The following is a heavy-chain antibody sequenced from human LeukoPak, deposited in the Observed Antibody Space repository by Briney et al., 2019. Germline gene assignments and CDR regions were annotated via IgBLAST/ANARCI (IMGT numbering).Heavy chain of an antibody. Sequence: ASVKVSCKASGYTFTSYGISWVRQAPGQGLEWMGWISAYNGNTNYAQKLQGRVTMTTDTSASTAYMELSSLRSEDMAVYYCARGIKAGLDYYYYMDVWGKGTTVTVSS. J-gene: IGHJ6*03. CDR1: GYTFTSYG. D-gene: IGHD6-25*01. V-gene: IGHV1-18*03. CDR2: ISAYNGNT. CDR3: ARGIKAGLDYYYYMDV.